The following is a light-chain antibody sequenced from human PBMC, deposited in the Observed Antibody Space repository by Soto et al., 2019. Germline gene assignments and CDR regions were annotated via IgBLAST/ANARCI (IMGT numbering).Light chain of an antibody. CDR3: SSYAGGNNVV. Sequence: QSALTQPPSASGSPGQSVTISCTGTSCDVGGYNYVSWYQQHPGKAPKLMIYEVSKRPSGVPDRFSGSKSGNTASLTVSGLQAEDEADYYCSSYAGGNNVVFGTGTKLTVL. CDR2: EVS. J-gene: IGLJ1*01. CDR1: SCDVGGYNY. V-gene: IGLV2-8*01.